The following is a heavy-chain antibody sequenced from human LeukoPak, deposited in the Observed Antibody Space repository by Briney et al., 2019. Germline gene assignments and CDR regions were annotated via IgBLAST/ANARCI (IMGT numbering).Heavy chain of an antibody. Sequence: GGSLRLSCAASRFTLSSYAMSWVRQAPGKGLEWVSYISSSSSTIYYADSVKGRFTISRDNAKNSLYLQMNSLRAEDTAVYYCAKAAQVAGRPNLGGHFDYWGQGTLVTVSS. CDR1: RFTLSSYA. J-gene: IGHJ4*02. D-gene: IGHD6-6*01. CDR2: ISSSSSTI. V-gene: IGHV3-48*01. CDR3: AKAAQVAGRPNLGGHFDY.